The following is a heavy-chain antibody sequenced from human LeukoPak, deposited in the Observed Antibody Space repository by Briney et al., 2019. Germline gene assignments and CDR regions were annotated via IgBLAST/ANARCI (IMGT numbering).Heavy chain of an antibody. Sequence: GGSLRLSCAASGFTFSSYAMSWVRQAPGKGLEWVANIKQDGSAQNYVDSVKGRFTISRDNAKNSLYLQMNSLRAEDTALYYCAKEAYCGGDCYQEYFQYWGQGTLVTVSS. V-gene: IGHV3-7*03. CDR3: AKEAYCGGDCYQEYFQY. CDR2: IKQDGSAQ. J-gene: IGHJ1*01. D-gene: IGHD2-21*02. CDR1: GFTFSSYA.